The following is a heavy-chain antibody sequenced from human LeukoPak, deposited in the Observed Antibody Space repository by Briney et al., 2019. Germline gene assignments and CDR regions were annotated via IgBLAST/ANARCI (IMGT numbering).Heavy chain of an antibody. V-gene: IGHV1-69*05. Sequence: GSSVKVSCKASGGTFSSYAISWVRQAPGQGLEWMGGIIPIFGTANYAQKFQGRVTITTHESTSTAYMELSSLRSEDTAVYYCASVATVTTGYDAFDIWGQGTMVTVSS. D-gene: IGHD4-17*01. CDR2: IIPIFGTA. J-gene: IGHJ3*02. CDR3: ASVATVTTGYDAFDI. CDR1: GGTFSSYA.